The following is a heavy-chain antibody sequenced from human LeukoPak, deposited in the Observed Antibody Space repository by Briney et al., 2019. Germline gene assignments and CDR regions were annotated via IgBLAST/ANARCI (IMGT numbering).Heavy chain of an antibody. CDR2: IIPIFGTA. V-gene: IGHV1-69*05. Sequence: SVKVSCKASGGTFNNYAISWVRQAPGQGLEWMGGIIPIFGTANYAQKFQGRVTITRDTSASTAYMELSSLRSEDMAVYYCARGADCSGGSCYPRTYNWFDPWGQGTLVTVSS. CDR1: GGTFNNYA. J-gene: IGHJ5*02. CDR3: ARGADCSGGSCYPRTYNWFDP. D-gene: IGHD2-15*01.